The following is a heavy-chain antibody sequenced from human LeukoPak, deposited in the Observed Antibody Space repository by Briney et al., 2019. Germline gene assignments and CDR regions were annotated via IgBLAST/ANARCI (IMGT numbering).Heavy chain of an antibody. J-gene: IGHJ4*02. D-gene: IGHD3-3*01. CDR3: ASGLLSPYFDY. Sequence: ASVKVSCKASGYTFTSYYMHWVRQAPGQGLEWMGIINPSGGSTSYAQKFQGRVTMTRDMSTSTVYMELSSLRSEDTAVYYRASGLLSPYFDYWGQGTLVTVSS. CDR2: INPSGGST. CDR1: GYTFTSYY. V-gene: IGHV1-46*01.